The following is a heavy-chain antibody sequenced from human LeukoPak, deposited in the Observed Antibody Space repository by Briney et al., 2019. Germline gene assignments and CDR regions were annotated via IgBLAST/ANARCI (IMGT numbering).Heavy chain of an antibody. CDR1: GFTFSDYT. J-gene: IGHJ6*03. Sequence: GGSLRLSCAASGFTFSDYTMNWVRQAPGKGLEWVSSISFTSSYIYYAGSVKGRFTISRDNAKNSLFLQMNSLRAEDTAVYYCARGPAIFGMVIVDSYMDVWGKGTTVTVSS. CDR2: ISFTSSYI. CDR3: ARGPAIFGMVIVDSYMDV. V-gene: IGHV3-21*06. D-gene: IGHD3-3*01.